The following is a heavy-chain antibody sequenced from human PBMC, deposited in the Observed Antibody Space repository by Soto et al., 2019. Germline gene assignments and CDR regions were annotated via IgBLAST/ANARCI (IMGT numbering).Heavy chain of an antibody. J-gene: IGHJ3*02. CDR2: INPSGGST. CDR3: ARESGIAVAGGAFDI. Sequence: GASVKVSCKASGYTFTSYYMHWVRQAPGQGLEWMGIINPSGGSTSYAQKFQGGVTMTRDTSTSTVYMELSSLRSEDTAVYYCARESGIAVAGGAFDIWGQGTMVTVSS. CDR1: GYTFTSYY. D-gene: IGHD6-19*01. V-gene: IGHV1-46*03.